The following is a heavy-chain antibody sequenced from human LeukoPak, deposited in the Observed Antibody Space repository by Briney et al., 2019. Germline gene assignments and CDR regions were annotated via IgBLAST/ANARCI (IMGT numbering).Heavy chain of an antibody. D-gene: IGHD3-10*01. CDR1: GFTFSRYW. J-gene: IGHJ4*02. V-gene: IGHV3-48*01. CDR3: ARDGSGRVPEMSAPDY. CDR2: IRSSSRTI. Sequence: GGSLRLSCVASGFTFSRYWMNWVRQAPGKGLEWVAYIRSSSRTIYYADSVKGRFTISRDSAKNSLYLQMNRLRAEDTAVYYCARDGSGRVPEMSAPDYWGQGTLVTVSS.